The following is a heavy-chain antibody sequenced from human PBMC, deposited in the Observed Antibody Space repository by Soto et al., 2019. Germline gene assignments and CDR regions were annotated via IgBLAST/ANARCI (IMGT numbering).Heavy chain of an antibody. J-gene: IGHJ5*02. V-gene: IGHV4-30-2*01. Sequence: SETLSLTCAISGAPTTWGDYSWNWIRQPPGKGLEWIGYIFHGGSTYYNPSLRSRVTISVDRSRTQFSLKMSSVTAADTAVYYCARGRVVVPAAVMFNCLDPWGQGALVTVS. CDR3: ARGRVVVPAAVMFNCLDP. CDR2: IFHGGST. CDR1: GAPTTWGDYS. D-gene: IGHD2-2*01.